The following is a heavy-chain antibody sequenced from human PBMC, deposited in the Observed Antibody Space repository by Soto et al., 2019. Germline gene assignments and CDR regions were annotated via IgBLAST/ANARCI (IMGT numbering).Heavy chain of an antibody. CDR1: GGSISSYY. D-gene: IGHD6-13*01. V-gene: IGHV4-59*01. Sequence: PSETLSLTCTVSGGSISSYYWSWIRQPPGKGLEWIGYIYYSGSTNYNPSLKSRVTISVGTSKNQFSLKLSSVTAADTAVYYCASSHAGAHITAAVHWGQGNLVTVSS. CDR2: IYYSGST. J-gene: IGHJ4*02. CDR3: ASSHAGAHITAAVH.